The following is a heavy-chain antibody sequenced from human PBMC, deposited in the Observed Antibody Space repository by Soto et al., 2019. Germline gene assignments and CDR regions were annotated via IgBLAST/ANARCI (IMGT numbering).Heavy chain of an antibody. Sequence: GGSLRLSCAASGFTFSSYAMSWVRQAPGKGLEWVSAISGSGGSTYYADSVKGRFTISRDNSKNTLYLQMNSLRVEDTAVYYCAKGIAAPYYYYMDVWGKGTTVTVSS. D-gene: IGHD6-13*01. J-gene: IGHJ6*03. CDR1: GFTFSSYA. V-gene: IGHV3-23*01. CDR3: AKGIAAPYYYYMDV. CDR2: ISGSGGST.